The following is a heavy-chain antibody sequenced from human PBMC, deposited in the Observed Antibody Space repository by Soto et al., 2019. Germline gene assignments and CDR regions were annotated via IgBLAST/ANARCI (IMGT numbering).Heavy chain of an antibody. CDR1: GGTFSSYA. J-gene: IGHJ4*02. V-gene: IGHV1-69*13. D-gene: IGHD3-10*01. CDR2: IIPIFGTA. Sequence: ASVKVSCKASGGTFSSYAISWVRQAPGQGLEWMGGIIPIFGTANYAQKFQGRVTITADESTSTAYMELSSLRSEDTAVYYCASPNDGSGSYYNAPFDYWGQGTLVTVSS. CDR3: ASPNDGSGSYYNAPFDY.